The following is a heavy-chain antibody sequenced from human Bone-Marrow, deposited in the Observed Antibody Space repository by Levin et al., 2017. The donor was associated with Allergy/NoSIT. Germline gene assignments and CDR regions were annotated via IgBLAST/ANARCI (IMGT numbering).Heavy chain of an antibody. V-gene: IGHV3-23*01. CDR2: ISGSGGST. CDR1: GFTFSSYA. J-gene: IGHJ6*02. Sequence: GGSLRLSCAASGFTFSSYAMSWVRQAPGKGLEWVSAISGSGGSTYYADSVKGRFTISRDNSKNTLYLQMNSLRAEDTAVYYCAKSGGSGSYPYYYYYYGMDVWGQGTTVTVSS. CDR3: AKSGGSGSYPYYYYYYGMDV. D-gene: IGHD3-10*01.